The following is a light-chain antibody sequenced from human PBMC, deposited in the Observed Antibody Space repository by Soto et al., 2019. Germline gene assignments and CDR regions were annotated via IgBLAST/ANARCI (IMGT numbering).Light chain of an antibody. Sequence: EIVMTQSPATLSVSPGERATLSCRASQSVSSNLAWYQQKPGQAPRLLIYGASTRATGIPARFSGSGSGTELPLPISSLQSEDFAIYFCQQYNNWPPDRTFGQGTKVEIK. CDR3: QQYNNWPPDRT. V-gene: IGKV3-15*01. CDR1: QSVSSN. CDR2: GAS. J-gene: IGKJ1*01.